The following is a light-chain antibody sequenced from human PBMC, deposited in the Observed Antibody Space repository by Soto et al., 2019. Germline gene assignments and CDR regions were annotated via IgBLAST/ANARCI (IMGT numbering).Light chain of an antibody. V-gene: IGKV3-20*01. Sequence: EIVLTQSPGTLSLSPGERATLSCRASQSVRDSHLAWYQQKPGQAPSLLIYETSSRATGIPDRFRGSGSGTEFALTITRVEPEGVAMYFCQQYGSSPGTFGQGTKVEI. CDR2: ETS. CDR1: QSVRDSH. CDR3: QQYGSSPGT. J-gene: IGKJ1*01.